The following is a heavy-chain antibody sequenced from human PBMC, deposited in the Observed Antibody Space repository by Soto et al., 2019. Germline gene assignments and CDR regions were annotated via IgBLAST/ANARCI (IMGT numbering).Heavy chain of an antibody. CDR2: ISGSGGST. V-gene: IGHV3-23*01. J-gene: IGHJ6*02. CDR1: GFTFSSYA. D-gene: IGHD5-12*01. CDR3: AKGFLAWLRSRSYYYYGMDV. Sequence: EVQLLESGGGLVQPGGSLRLSCAASGFTFSSYAMSWVRQAPGKGLEWVSAISGSGGSTYYADSVKGRFTISRDNSKNTLYLQMNSLRAEDTAVYYCAKGFLAWLRSRSYYYYGMDVWGQGTTVTVSS.